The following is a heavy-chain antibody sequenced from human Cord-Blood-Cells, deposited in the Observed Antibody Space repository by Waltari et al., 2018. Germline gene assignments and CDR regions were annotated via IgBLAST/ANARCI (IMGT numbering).Heavy chain of an antibody. V-gene: IGHV3-30-3*01. J-gene: IGHJ4*02. CDR2: TSYDGSNK. CDR1: GFTFSSYA. D-gene: IGHD6-13*01. CDR3: ANSGYSSSWPFDY. Sequence: QVQLVESGGGVVQPGRSLRLSCAASGFTFSSYAMHWVRQAPGKGLEWVAVTSYDGSNKYYADAVKGRFTISRDNSKNTLYLQMNSLRAEDTAVYYCANSGYSSSWPFDYWGQGTLVTVSS.